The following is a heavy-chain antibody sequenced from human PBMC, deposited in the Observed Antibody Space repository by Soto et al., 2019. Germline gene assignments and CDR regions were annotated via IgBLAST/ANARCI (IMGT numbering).Heavy chain of an antibody. CDR2: IYPGDSDT. Sequence: GESLKISCMGSGYKVSTWHNFTSYWIAWVRQMPGEGLEWMGIIYPGDSDTRYSPSFQGQVTISADKSISTAYLQWSSPKASDTAMYYCARVAANYYYYGMDVWGQGTTVTVS. D-gene: IGHD2-15*01. CDR3: ARVAANYYYYGMDV. J-gene: IGHJ6*02. V-gene: IGHV5-51*01. CDR1: GYKVSTWHNFTSYW.